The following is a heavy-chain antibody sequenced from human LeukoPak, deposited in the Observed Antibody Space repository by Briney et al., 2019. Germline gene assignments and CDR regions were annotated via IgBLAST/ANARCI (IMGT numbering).Heavy chain of an antibody. J-gene: IGHJ3*02. Sequence: PSETLSRTCTGSGGSISSISYYWGWIRQPPGKGLEAIGGVDYSGSPPSHPSLNSRVTISIDTSNNQFSLHPSSVTAADTAVYDRARSADAFDIWGQGTMVTVSS. CDR3: ARSADAFDI. CDR1: GGSISSISYY. V-gene: IGHV4-39*01. CDR2: VDYSGSP.